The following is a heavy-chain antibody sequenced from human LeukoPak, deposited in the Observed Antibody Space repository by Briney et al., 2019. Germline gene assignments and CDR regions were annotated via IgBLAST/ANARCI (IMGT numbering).Heavy chain of an antibody. D-gene: IGHD3-3*01. CDR3: AKDRGGGPGAIFFDY. CDR1: GFTFNNYA. CDR2: INKSGVDT. Sequence: GGSLRLSCAASGFTFNNYAMTWVRQAPGKGLEWVSTINKSGVDTYYADSVKGRFTISRDNSKNTLSLQMNNMRVEDTAIYYCAKDRGGGPGAIFFDYWGQGTLVTVSS. J-gene: IGHJ4*02. V-gene: IGHV3-23*01.